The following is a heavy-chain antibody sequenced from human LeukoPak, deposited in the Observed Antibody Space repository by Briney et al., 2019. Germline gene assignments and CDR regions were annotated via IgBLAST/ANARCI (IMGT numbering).Heavy chain of an antibody. J-gene: IGHJ4*02. CDR1: GFTFSSYG. Sequence: GGSLRLSCAASGFTFSSYGMHWVRQAPGKGLEWVAVISYDGSNKYYADSVKGRFTISRDNSKNTLYLQMNSLRAEDTAVYYCAKDSRRNYYDSSGYPTLEFDYWGQGTLVTVSS. CDR2: ISYDGSNK. CDR3: AKDSRRNYYDSSGYPTLEFDY. D-gene: IGHD3-22*01. V-gene: IGHV3-30*18.